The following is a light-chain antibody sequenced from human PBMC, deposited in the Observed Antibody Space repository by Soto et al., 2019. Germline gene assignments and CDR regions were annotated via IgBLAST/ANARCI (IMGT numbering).Light chain of an antibody. CDR3: QQYSGWPLT. J-gene: IGKJ2*01. V-gene: IGKV3-15*01. CDR1: QSIGTN. Sequence: ETVMTQSPATLSVSPGDRVTLSCRASQSIGTNLLWLQQSPGQPPRLLISGASDRVAGVPDRFSGSGSGTDFTLTISGLQSEDCAVYYCQQYSGWPLTFGQGTKLEIK. CDR2: GAS.